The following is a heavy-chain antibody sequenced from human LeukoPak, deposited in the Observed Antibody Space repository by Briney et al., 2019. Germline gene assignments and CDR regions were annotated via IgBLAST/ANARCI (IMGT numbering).Heavy chain of an antibody. Sequence: GGSLRLSCAASGFTFDDYAMHWVRQAPGKGLEWVSGISWNSDRTGYADSVKGRFTTSRDNVKNSLYLQMNSLRAEDMALYYCAKSQRKDQLLFGYYFDYWGQGTLVTVSS. CDR2: ISWNSDRT. CDR3: AKSQRKDQLLFGYYFDY. J-gene: IGHJ4*02. V-gene: IGHV3-9*03. D-gene: IGHD2-2*01. CDR1: GFTFDDYA.